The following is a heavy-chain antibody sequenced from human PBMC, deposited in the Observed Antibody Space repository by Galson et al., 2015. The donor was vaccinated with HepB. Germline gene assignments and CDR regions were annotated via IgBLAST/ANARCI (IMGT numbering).Heavy chain of an antibody. CDR3: VKSFLWFGELGAFDI. D-gene: IGHD3-10*01. Sequence: SLRLSCAASGFTFSSYAMHWVRQAPGKGLEYVSAISSNGGSTYYADSVKGRFTISRDNSKNTLYLQMSSLRAEDTAVYYCVKSFLWFGELGAFDIWGQGTMVTVSS. CDR1: GFTFSSYA. CDR2: ISSNGGST. J-gene: IGHJ3*02. V-gene: IGHV3-64D*06.